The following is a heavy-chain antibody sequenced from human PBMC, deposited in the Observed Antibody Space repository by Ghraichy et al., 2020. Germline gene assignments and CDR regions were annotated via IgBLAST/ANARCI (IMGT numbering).Heavy chain of an antibody. CDR1: GFTFSSYS. Sequence: GGSLRLSCAASGFTFSSYSMNWVRQAPGKGLEWVSYISSSSTIYYADSVKGRFTISRDNAKNSLYLQMNSLRDEDTAVYYCARGSVEEVAYYYYYGMDVWGQGTTVTVSS. CDR3: ARGSVEEVAYYYYYGMDV. J-gene: IGHJ6*02. CDR2: ISSSSTI. V-gene: IGHV3-48*02. D-gene: IGHD2-15*01.